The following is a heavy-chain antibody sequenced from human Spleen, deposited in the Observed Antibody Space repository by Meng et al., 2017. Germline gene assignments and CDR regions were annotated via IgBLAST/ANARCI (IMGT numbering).Heavy chain of an antibody. D-gene: IGHD5-24*01. CDR3: ARSWITEMANFDS. J-gene: IGHJ4*02. CDR2: INTDNGHT. Sequence: QVQIVQSGAEVKKPGASVKVSCKASGYTFSNYAMHWVRQAPGQRPEWMGWINTDNGHTRYSQRFQARLTILRDTSASTAYMELSSLRSEDTAVYYCARSWITEMANFDSWGQGTLVTVSS. CDR1: GYTFSNYA. V-gene: IGHV1-3*04.